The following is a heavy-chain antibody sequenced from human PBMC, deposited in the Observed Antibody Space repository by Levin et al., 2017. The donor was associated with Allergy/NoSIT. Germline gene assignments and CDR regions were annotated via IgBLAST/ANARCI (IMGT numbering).Heavy chain of an antibody. CDR3: ARGDDCSSTSCYLGKQDYYYYYMDV. Sequence: GGSLRLSCAASGFTFISYAIHWVRQAPGKGLEWVAVISYDGSNKYYADSVKGRFTISRDNSKNTLFLQMNSLRPDDTAVYYCARGDDCSSTSCYLGKQDYYYYYMDVWGKGTTVTVSS. CDR2: ISYDGSNK. D-gene: IGHD2-2*01. J-gene: IGHJ6*03. V-gene: IGHV3-30-3*01. CDR1: GFTFISYA.